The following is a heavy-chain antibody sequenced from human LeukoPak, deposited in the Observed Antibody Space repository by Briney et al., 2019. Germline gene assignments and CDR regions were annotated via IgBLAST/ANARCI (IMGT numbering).Heavy chain of an antibody. CDR2: ISGSSSTI. D-gene: IGHD3-3*01. Sequence: QPGGSLRLSCAASGFTFSDYYMSWIRQAPGKGLEWVSYISGSSSTIYYADSVKGRFTISRDNAKNSLYLQMTSLRTDDTAAYYCARERGYDFWSGSRVLFDYWGQGTLVTVSS. CDR3: ARERGYDFWSGSRVLFDY. J-gene: IGHJ4*02. CDR1: GFTFSDYY. V-gene: IGHV3-11*04.